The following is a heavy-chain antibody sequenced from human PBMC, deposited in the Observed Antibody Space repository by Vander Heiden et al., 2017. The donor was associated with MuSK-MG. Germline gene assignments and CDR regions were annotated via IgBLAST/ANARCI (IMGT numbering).Heavy chain of an antibody. CDR3: ARERFNRPRWFDP. J-gene: IGHJ5*02. CDR2: IYYSGGT. Sequence: QLQLQESGPGLVKPSDTLSLTCTVSGGSISSSSYYWGWIRQPPGKGLEWIGSIYYSGGTYYNPSLKSRVTISVATSKSQFSLKLSSVTAADTAVYYCARERFNRPRWFDPWGQGTLVTVSS. V-gene: IGHV4-39*07. CDR1: GGSISSSSYY.